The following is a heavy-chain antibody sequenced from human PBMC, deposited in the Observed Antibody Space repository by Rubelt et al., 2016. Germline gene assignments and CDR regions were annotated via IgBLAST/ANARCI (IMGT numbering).Heavy chain of an antibody. V-gene: IGHV5-10-1*01. J-gene: IGHJ4*02. Sequence: EVQLVQSGAEVKKPGESLKISCKGSGYSFTTYWISWVRQTPGKGLEWMGRIDPSDSYINYSPSFQGHVTISAAKSISTAYLQWSSLKASDTAMYYCGRGNSWYPLWGQGTLVTVSS. CDR1: GYSFTTYW. CDR3: GRGNSWYPL. D-gene: IGHD6-13*01. CDR2: IDPSDSYI.